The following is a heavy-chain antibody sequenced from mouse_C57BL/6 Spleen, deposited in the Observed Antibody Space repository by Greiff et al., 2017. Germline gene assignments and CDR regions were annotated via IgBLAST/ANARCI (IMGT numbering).Heavy chain of an antibody. CDR2: IHPNSGST. CDR1: GYTFTSYW. V-gene: IGHV1-64*01. Sequence: VQLQQPGAELVKPGASVKLSCKASGYTFTSYWMHWVKQRPGQGLEWIGMIHPNSGSTNYNEKFKSKATLTVDKSSSTAYRQLSSLTSEDSAVYYCARSLPPYAMDYWGQGTSVTVSS. D-gene: IGHD5-5*01. CDR3: ARSLPPYAMDY. J-gene: IGHJ4*01.